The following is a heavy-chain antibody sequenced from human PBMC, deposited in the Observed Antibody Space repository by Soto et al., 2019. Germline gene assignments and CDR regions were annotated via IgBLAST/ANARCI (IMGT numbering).Heavy chain of an antibody. D-gene: IGHD3-10*01. V-gene: IGHV4-34*01. CDR3: ARSRYYYGSGSRRVYYYYGMDV. Sequence: SETLSLTCAVYGGSFSGYYWIWIRQPPGKGLEWIGEINHSGSTNYNPSLKSRVTISVDTSKNQFSLKLSSVTAADTAVYYCARSRYYYGSGSRRVYYYYGMDVWGQGTTVTVSS. CDR2: INHSGST. CDR1: GGSFSGYY. J-gene: IGHJ6*02.